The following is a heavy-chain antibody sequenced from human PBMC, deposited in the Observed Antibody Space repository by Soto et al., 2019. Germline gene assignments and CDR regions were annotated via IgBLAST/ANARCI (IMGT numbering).Heavy chain of an antibody. CDR2: VNSGGNT. V-gene: IGHV3-53*01. D-gene: IGHD1-26*01. CDR1: GFTVISNY. J-gene: IGHJ5*02. CDR3: ARAKSGNLAFDP. Sequence: PGGSLRLSCVASGFTVISNYMSWVRQAPGKGLEWVAVVNSGGNTYYADSVKGRFNISRDNSKNTLNLQMISLRAEVTAVYYCARAKSGNLAFDPWGQGTLVTVSS.